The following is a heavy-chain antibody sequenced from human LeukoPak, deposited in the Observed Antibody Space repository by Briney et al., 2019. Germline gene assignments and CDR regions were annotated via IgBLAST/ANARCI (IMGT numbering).Heavy chain of an antibody. V-gene: IGHV1-69*05. D-gene: IGHD2-2*01. CDR1: GGTFSSCA. CDR3: ARTLSGYCSSTSCYAGDY. J-gene: IGHJ4*02. Sequence: SVKVSCKASGGTFSSCAISWVRQAPGQGLEWMGGIIPIFGTANYAQKFQGRVTITMDESTSTAYMELSSLRSEDTAVYYCARTLSGYCSSTSCYAGDYWGQGTLVTVSP. CDR2: IIPIFGTA.